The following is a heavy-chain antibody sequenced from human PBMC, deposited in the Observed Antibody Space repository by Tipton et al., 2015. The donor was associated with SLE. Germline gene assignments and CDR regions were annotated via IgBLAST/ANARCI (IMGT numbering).Heavy chain of an antibody. Sequence: TLSLTCTVSGGSISSSSYYWGWIRQPPGKGLEWIGSIYYSGSTYYNPSLKSRVTISVDTSKNQFSLKLSSVTAADTAVYYCARDKLGRFDYWGQGTLVTVSS. CDR2: IYYSGST. CDR3: ARDKLGRFDY. J-gene: IGHJ4*02. CDR1: GGSISSSSYY. V-gene: IGHV4-39*07. D-gene: IGHD1-26*01.